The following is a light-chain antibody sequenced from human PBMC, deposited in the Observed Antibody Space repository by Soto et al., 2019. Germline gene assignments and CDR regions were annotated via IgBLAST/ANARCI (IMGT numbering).Light chain of an antibody. CDR2: GAS. CDR3: QQYNNWPQT. J-gene: IGKJ1*01. CDR1: QSVSSS. V-gene: IGKV3-15*01. Sequence: EIVMTQSPATLSVSPGERATLSCRASQSVSSSLAWYQQKPGQAPRLLIYGASTRATGTPVRFSGSGSGTEFTLTISSLQSEDFALYYCQQYNNWPQTFGQGTKVEI.